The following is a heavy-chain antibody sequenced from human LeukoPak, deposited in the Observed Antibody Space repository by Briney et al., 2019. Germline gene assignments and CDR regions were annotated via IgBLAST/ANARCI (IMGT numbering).Heavy chain of an antibody. CDR2: IGSSSTNI. V-gene: IGHV3-11*06. D-gene: IGHD3-10*01. CDR1: GFTFSDYY. Sequence: GGSLRLSCAASGFTFSDYYMSWIRQAPGKGLEWVSYIGSSSTNINYADSVKGRFTVSRDNAKNSLYLQMNSLRDEDTAVYYCARDRGELQSLQVPYWGQGTLVTVSS. J-gene: IGHJ4*02. CDR3: ARDRGELQSLQVPY.